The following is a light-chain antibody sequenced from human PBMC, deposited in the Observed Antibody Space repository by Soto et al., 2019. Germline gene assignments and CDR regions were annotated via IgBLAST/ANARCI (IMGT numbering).Light chain of an antibody. CDR3: QQYNSFPYT. V-gene: IGKV1-5*03. CDR2: KAS. Sequence: DIQMTQSPSTLSASVGDRVTITCRASQSLSSWLAWYQQKPGKAPNLLIYKASSLESGVPSRCSGSGSGTEFTLTISSLQPDDFATYYCQQYNSFPYTFGQGTKLEIK. CDR1: QSLSSW. J-gene: IGKJ2*01.